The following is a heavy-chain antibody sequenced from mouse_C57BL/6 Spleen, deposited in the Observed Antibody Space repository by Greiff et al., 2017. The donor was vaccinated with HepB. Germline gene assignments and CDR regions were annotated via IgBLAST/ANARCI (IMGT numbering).Heavy chain of an antibody. CDR1: GYTFTDYN. J-gene: IGHJ3*01. CDR3: ARTPPPAWFAY. CDR2: INPNNGGT. V-gene: IGHV1-22*01. Sequence: EVQLVESGPELVKPGASVKMSCKASGYTFTDYNMHWVKQSHGKSLEWIGYINPNNGGTSYNQKFKGKATLTVNKSSSTAYMELRSLTSEDSAVYYCARTPPPAWFAYWGQGTLVTVSA.